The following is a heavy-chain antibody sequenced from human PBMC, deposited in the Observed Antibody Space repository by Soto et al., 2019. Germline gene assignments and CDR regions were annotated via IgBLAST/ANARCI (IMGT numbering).Heavy chain of an antibody. Sequence: ASVKVSCKASGYTFTDFGISWVRQAPGQGLEWMGWISAYNGNTNYAQKVQGRVTMTTDTSTSTAYMELRSLRSDDTAVYYCARDSGNLGNWAYFLDYWGQGTLVTVSS. D-gene: IGHD7-27*01. CDR2: ISAYNGNT. V-gene: IGHV1-18*01. CDR3: ARDSGNLGNWAYFLDY. J-gene: IGHJ4*02. CDR1: GYTFTDFG.